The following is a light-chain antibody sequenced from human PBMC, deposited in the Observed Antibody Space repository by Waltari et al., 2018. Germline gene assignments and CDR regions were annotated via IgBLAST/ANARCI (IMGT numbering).Light chain of an antibody. Sequence: QSVLTQPASVSGSPGQSIAISCSGGSTDSGAHDFASWYQQHPGNAPKLIIFDISSRPSGISYRFSGSKFGNTASLTISGLQAEDEADYYCSSYTRGRTYVFGSGTKVTVL. V-gene: IGLV2-14*03. CDR3: SSYTRGRTYV. J-gene: IGLJ1*01. CDR1: STDSGAHDF. CDR2: DIS.